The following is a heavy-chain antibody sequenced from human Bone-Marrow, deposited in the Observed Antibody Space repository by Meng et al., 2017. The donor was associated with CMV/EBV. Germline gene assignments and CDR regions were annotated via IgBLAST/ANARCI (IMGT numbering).Heavy chain of an antibody. Sequence: SETLSLTCTVSGYSISSGYYWGWIRQPPGKGLEWIGSIYHSGSTYYNPSLKSRVTISVDTSKNQFSLKVSSVTAADTAVYYCARGDFWSGYYTGRLFDYWGQGTLVTVSS. CDR2: IYHSGST. CDR3: ARGDFWSGYYTGRLFDY. CDR1: GYSISSGYY. D-gene: IGHD3-3*01. J-gene: IGHJ4*02. V-gene: IGHV4-38-2*02.